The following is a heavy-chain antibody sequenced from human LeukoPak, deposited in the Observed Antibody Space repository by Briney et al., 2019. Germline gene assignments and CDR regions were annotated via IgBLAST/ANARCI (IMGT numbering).Heavy chain of an antibody. J-gene: IGHJ5*02. D-gene: IGHD3-10*01. CDR3: ARDLITRGFDP. CDR2: INHSGST. Sequence: PSETLSLTCAVYGGSFSGYYWTWIRQPPGKGLEWIGEINHSGSTNYNPSLKSRVTISVDTSKNQFSLKLSSVTAADTAVYYCARDLITRGFDPWGQGTLVTVSS. CDR1: GGSFSGYY. V-gene: IGHV4-34*01.